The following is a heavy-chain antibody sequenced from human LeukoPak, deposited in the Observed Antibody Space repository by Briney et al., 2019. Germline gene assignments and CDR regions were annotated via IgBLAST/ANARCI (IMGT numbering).Heavy chain of an antibody. D-gene: IGHD3-22*01. CDR3: ARNPYYYDTSGHFDY. CDR2: ISSSGHYI. J-gene: IGHJ4*02. V-gene: IGHV3-21*01. CDR1: GFTFSSYS. Sequence: GGSLRLSCAASGFTFSSYSMNWVRQAPGKGLEWVSSISSSGHYIYYADSVKGRFTISRDNAKNSLFLQMNGLRAEDMAVYYCARNPYYYDTSGHFDYWGQGTLVTVSS.